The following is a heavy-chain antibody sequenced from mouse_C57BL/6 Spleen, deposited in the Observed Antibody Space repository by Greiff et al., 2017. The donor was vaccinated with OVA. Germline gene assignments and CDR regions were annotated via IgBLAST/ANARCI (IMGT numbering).Heavy chain of an antibody. CDR1: GYTFTDYE. CDR3: TRSGITTVPWFAY. CDR2: IDPETGGT. J-gene: IGHJ3*01. D-gene: IGHD1-1*01. V-gene: IGHV1-15*01. Sequence: QVQLQQSGAELVRPGASVTLSCKASGYTFTDYEMHWVKQTPVHGLEWIGAIDPETGGTAYNQKFKGKAILTADKSSSTAYMELRSLTSEDSAVYYCTRSGITTVPWFAYWGQGTLVTVSA.